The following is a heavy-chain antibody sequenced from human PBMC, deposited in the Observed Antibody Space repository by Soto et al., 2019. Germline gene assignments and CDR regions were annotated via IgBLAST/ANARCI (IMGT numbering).Heavy chain of an antibody. D-gene: IGHD2-2*01. CDR2: ISAYNGNS. Sequence: ASVTVSCKASGYTFTSYGISWVRQAPGQGHEWMGWISAYNGNSNYSQKHQGRVTMTTDTSTSTANMELRSLRSDDTAVYYCAREGGYCISTSCYPLNWFEPWGQGTLVTVSS. CDR1: GYTFTSYG. J-gene: IGHJ5*02. CDR3: AREGGYCISTSCYPLNWFEP. V-gene: IGHV1-18*01.